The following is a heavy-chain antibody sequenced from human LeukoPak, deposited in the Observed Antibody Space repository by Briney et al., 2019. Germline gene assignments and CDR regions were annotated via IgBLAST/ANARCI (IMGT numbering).Heavy chain of an antibody. Sequence: PGRSLRLSCAASGFTFSSHGMHWVRQAPGKGLEWVTVISFDGHTNYADSVKGRFTISRDNSKNTLYLQMNGLRDEDTAVYYCAKERGSTTHFDYWGQGTLVTVSS. CDR1: GFTFSSHG. V-gene: IGHV3-30*18. CDR3: AKERGSTTHFDY. D-gene: IGHD2-2*01. J-gene: IGHJ4*02. CDR2: ISFDGHT.